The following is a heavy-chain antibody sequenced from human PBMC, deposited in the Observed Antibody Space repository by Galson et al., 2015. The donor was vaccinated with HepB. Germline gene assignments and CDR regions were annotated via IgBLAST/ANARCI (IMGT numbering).Heavy chain of an antibody. CDR1: GGIFGSYC. Sequence: SVKVSCKASGGIFGSYCVSWVRPAPGQGLEWMGRIDPSLGTIYPSQKMQDRVTLTADKTTNTVYMELTSLISEDTAVYYCARDSLRRGERRGWFDPWGQGTLVTVSS. J-gene: IGHJ5*02. V-gene: IGHV1-69*08. CDR3: ARDSLRRGERRGWFDP. CDR2: IDPSLGTI. D-gene: IGHD3-10*01.